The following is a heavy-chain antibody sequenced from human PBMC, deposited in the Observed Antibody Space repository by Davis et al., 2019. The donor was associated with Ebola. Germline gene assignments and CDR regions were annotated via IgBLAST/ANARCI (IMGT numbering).Heavy chain of an antibody. CDR1: GGSFDDSF. Sequence: MPSETLSLTCAVSGGSFDDSFWSWIRQPPGKGLEWLGEISHSGSADYNPSVNSRVTLSVDTSKKQISLKITSVTAADTAVYYCARTTKTQISESGLGYKYLDPWGQGTLITVSS. J-gene: IGHJ5*02. V-gene: IGHV4-34*01. CDR3: ARTTKTQISESGLGYKYLDP. D-gene: IGHD1-14*01. CDR2: ISHSGSA.